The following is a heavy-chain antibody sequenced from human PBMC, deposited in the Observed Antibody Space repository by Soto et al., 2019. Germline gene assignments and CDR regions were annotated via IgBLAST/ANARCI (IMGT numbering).Heavy chain of an antibody. V-gene: IGHV3-66*01. J-gene: IGHJ6*03. D-gene: IGHD6-6*01. CDR2: IYSGGST. Sequence: LRLSCAASGFTVSSNYMSWVRQAPGKGLEWVSVIYSGGSTYYADSVKGRFTISRDNSKNTLYLQMNSLRAEDTAVYYCARVSGSSSFYYYYYMDVWGKGTTVTVSS. CDR1: GFTVSSNY. CDR3: ARVSGSSSFYYYYYMDV.